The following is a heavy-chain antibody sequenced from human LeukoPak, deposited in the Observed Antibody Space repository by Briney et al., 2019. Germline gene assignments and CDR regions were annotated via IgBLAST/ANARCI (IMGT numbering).Heavy chain of an antibody. J-gene: IGHJ4*02. CDR2: ISGSGGST. CDR3: AKGISSGWYGGSYFDY. D-gene: IGHD6-19*01. V-gene: IGHV3-23*01. Sequence: GGSLRLSCAASGFTFSSYAMSWVRQAPGKGLEWVSAISGSGGSTYYADSVKGRFTISRDNSKNTLYLQMNSLRAEDTAVYYCAKGISSGWYGGSYFDYWGQGTLVTVSS. CDR1: GFTFSSYA.